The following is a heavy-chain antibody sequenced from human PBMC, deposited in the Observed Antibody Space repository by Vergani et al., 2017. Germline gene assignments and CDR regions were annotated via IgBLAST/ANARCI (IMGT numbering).Heavy chain of an antibody. D-gene: IGHD3-10*01. Sequence: QVQLQESGPRLVKPSETLSLTCSVSGGSMSGYYWSWIRQPPGKELEWIGYMYHSGSTNYNPSLETRVTISGDTSKNQFSLKLNSVTAADTAVYYCGRVADFYGLGSRLLDLWGQGSLVTVSS. CDR1: GGSMSGYY. CDR3: GRVADFYGLGSRLLDL. J-gene: IGHJ5*02. V-gene: IGHV4-59*01. CDR2: MYHSGST.